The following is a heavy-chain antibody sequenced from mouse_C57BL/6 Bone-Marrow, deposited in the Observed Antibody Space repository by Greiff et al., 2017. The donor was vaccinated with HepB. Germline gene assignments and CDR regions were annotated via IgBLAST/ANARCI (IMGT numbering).Heavy chain of an antibody. CDR3: TTLDYYYGSRSWFAY. J-gene: IGHJ3*01. CDR1: GFTFSSYA. Sequence: EVHLVESGEGLVKPGGSLKLSCAASGFTFSSYAMSWVRQTPEKRLEWVAYISSGGDYIYYADTVKGRFTISRDNARNTLYLQMRSLKSEDTAMYYCTTLDYYYGSRSWFAYLGQGTLVTVSA. CDR2: ISSGGDYI. D-gene: IGHD1-1*01. V-gene: IGHV5-9-1*02.